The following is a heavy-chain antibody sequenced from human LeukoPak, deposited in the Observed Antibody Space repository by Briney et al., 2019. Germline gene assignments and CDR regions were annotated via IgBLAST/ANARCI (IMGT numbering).Heavy chain of an antibody. CDR2: IYYSGST. D-gene: IGHD3-22*01. Sequence: SETLSLTCTVSGGSISSYYWSWIRQPPGKGLDWIGYIYYSGSTNYNPSLKSRVTISVDASKNQFSLNLTSVTAADTAVYYCARVNYYDSSGHPDAFDIWGQGTMVTVSS. J-gene: IGHJ3*02. V-gene: IGHV4-59*08. CDR3: ARVNYYDSSGHPDAFDI. CDR1: GGSISSYY.